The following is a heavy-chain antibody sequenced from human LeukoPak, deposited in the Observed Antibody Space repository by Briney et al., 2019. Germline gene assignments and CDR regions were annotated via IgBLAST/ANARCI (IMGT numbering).Heavy chain of an antibody. J-gene: IGHJ4*02. Sequence: SETLSLTCAVYGGSFSGYYWIWIRQPPGKGLEGIGEINHSGSTNYHPFLKSRVTISVETSKNHFSLRLRSVTASDTAVYFCARDISLITPGSDYWGQGTLVTVSS. D-gene: IGHD3-16*01. CDR2: INHSGST. CDR1: GGSFSGYY. CDR3: ARDISLITPGSDY. V-gene: IGHV4-34*01.